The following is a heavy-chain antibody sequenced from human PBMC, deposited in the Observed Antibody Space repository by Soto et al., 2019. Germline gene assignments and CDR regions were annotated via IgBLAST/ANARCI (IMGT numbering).Heavy chain of an antibody. CDR3: AGGDLQRYISPGY. CDR1: GGSISSGGYY. J-gene: IGHJ4*02. Sequence: SETLSLTCTVSGGSISSGGYYWGWIRQHPGKGLEWIGYMYYSGTTYYNPSLKSRVTISIDTSKNQFSLKLTSVTAADTAVYYCAGGDLQRYISPGYWGQGTLVTVS. V-gene: IGHV4-31*03. CDR2: MYYSGTT. D-gene: IGHD3-9*01.